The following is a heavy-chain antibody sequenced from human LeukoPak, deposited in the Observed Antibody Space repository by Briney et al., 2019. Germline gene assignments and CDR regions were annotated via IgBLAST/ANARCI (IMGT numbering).Heavy chain of an antibody. CDR1: GFAFADYA. V-gene: IGHV3-43*02. CDR2: IHAVGGRT. Sequence: HTGGSLRLSCAASGFAFADYAMHWVRQIPGKGLECVAHIHAVGGRTFYADSVKGRFTVSRDNGKNSLFLQMDSLTSDDTALYYCSTWAFYHGLDVWGQGATVIVSS. D-gene: IGHD2/OR15-2a*01. J-gene: IGHJ6*02. CDR3: STWAFYHGLDV.